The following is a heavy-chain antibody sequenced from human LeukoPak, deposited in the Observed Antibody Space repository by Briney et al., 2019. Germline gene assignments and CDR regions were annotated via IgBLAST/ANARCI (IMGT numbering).Heavy chain of an antibody. V-gene: IGHV4-4*07. D-gene: IGHD6-13*01. CDR3: ARDSDSSSWYWYYGMDV. J-gene: IGHJ6*02. CDR1: GGSISSYY. CDR2: IYTSGST. Sequence: SETLSLTCTVSGGSISSYYWSWIRQPAGKGLEWVGRIYTSGSTNYNPSLKSRVTMSVDTSKNQFSLKLSSVTAADTAVYYCARDSDSSSWYWYYGMDVWGQGTTVTVSS.